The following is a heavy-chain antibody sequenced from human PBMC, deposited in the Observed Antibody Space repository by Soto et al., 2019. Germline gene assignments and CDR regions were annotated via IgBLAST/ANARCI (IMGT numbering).Heavy chain of an antibody. J-gene: IGHJ3*02. D-gene: IGHD3-3*01. Sequence: ASVKVSCKASGHTFTSYGTSWVRQAPGQGLEWMGWISAYNGNTNYAQKLQGRVTMTTDTSTSTAYMELRSLRSDDTAVYYCARYGTLRFLEWLISGGAFDIWGQGKMVTVSS. CDR3: ARYGTLRFLEWLISGGAFDI. CDR2: ISAYNGNT. V-gene: IGHV1-18*04. CDR1: GHTFTSYG.